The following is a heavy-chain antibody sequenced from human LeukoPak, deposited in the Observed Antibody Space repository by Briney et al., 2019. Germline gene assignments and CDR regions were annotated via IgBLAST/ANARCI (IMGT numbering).Heavy chain of an antibody. V-gene: IGHV3-7*01. CDR3: ARVRYYDFWSGYFDY. CDR1: GFTVSSNY. CDR2: IKQDGSEK. Sequence: PGGSLRLSCAASGFTVSSNYMSWVRQAPGKGLEWVANIKQDGSEKYYVDSVKGRFTISRDNAKNSLYLQMNSLRAEDTAVYYCARVRYYDFWSGYFDYWGQGTLVTVSS. D-gene: IGHD3-3*01. J-gene: IGHJ4*02.